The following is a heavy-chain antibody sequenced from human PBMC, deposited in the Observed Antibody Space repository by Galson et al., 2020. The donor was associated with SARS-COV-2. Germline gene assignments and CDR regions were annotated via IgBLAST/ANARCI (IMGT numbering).Heavy chain of an antibody. Sequence: ASVKVSCKASGYTFTGYYIHWVRQAPGQGLEWMGWLNPNSGGTNYAQKFQGRVTLTRDTSINTAYMELSSLKSDDTAMYFCASNRGPGSYSPLDYGGQETLVTVSS. J-gene: IGHJ4*02. CDR3: ASNRGPGSYSPLDY. V-gene: IGHV1-2*02. CDR1: GYTFTGYY. D-gene: IGHD3-10*01. CDR2: LNPNSGGT.